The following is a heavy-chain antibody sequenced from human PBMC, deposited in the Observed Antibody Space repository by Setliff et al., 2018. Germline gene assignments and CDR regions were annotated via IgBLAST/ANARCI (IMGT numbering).Heavy chain of an antibody. Sequence: AGGSLRLSCAASGFTFSSYAMHWVRQAPGKGLEWVAVISYDGSNKYYADSVKGRFTISRDNAKNSLYLQMNSLRAEDTAVYYCVVGSDYYYNYGMDVWGQGTTVTVSS. CDR3: VVGSDYYYNYGMDV. J-gene: IGHJ6*02. CDR1: GFTFSSYA. CDR2: ISYDGSNK. V-gene: IGHV3-30-3*01. D-gene: IGHD3-10*01.